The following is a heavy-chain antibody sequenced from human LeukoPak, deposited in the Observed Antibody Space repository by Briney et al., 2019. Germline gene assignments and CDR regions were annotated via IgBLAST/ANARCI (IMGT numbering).Heavy chain of an antibody. J-gene: IGHJ5*02. D-gene: IGHD6-19*01. V-gene: IGHV1-46*01. CDR3: ARDLSSSRYSSGWYFWFDP. CDR2: INPSGGST. Sequence: GASVKVSCKASGYTFTSYYMHWVRQAPGRGLEWMGIINPSGGSTSYAQKFQGRVTMTRDTSTSTVYMELSSLRSEDTAVYYCARDLSSSRYSSGWYFWFDPWGQGTLVTVSS. CDR1: GYTFTSYY.